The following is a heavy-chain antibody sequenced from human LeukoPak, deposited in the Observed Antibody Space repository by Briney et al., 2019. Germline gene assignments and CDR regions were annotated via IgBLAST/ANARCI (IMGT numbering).Heavy chain of an antibody. CDR1: GGTFSSYA. D-gene: IGHD2-2*01. Sequence: SVKVSCKASGGTFSSYAISWVRQAPGQGLEWMGRIIPILGIANYAQKFQGRVTITADKSTSTAYMELSSLRSEDTAVYYCARGSGVVVPAAPFDYWGQGTLVTVSS. J-gene: IGHJ4*02. CDR3: ARGSGVVVPAAPFDY. V-gene: IGHV1-69*04. CDR2: IIPILGIA.